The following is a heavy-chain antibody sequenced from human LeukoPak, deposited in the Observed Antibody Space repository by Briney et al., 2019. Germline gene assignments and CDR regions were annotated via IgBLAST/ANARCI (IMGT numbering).Heavy chain of an antibody. CDR2: INPNSGGT. CDR1: GYTFTGYY. CDR3: AREGTAVDLDY. V-gene: IGHV1-2*04. D-gene: IGHD6-19*01. Sequence: GASVKASCKASGYTFTGYYMHWVRQAPGQWLEWMGWINPNSGGTNYAQKFQGWVTMTRDTSISTAYMELSRLRSDDTAVYYCAREGTAVDLDYWGQGTLVTVSS. J-gene: IGHJ4*02.